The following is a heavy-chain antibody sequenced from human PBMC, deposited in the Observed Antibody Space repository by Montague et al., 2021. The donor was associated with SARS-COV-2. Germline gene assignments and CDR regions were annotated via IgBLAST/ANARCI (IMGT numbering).Heavy chain of an antibody. CDR1: GASVASGNFY. D-gene: IGHD6-6*01. CDR3: ARSRANVPSRPGFDY. J-gene: IGHJ4*02. Sequence: SETLSLTCTVSGASVASGNFYWSWIRQPPGKGLEWIGYMYYTGHTNYNPSLESRVTMPVDPSKNQFSLTLTSVTAADTAVYYCARSRANVPSRPGFDYWRQGALVTVSS. V-gene: IGHV4-61*01. CDR2: MYYTGHT.